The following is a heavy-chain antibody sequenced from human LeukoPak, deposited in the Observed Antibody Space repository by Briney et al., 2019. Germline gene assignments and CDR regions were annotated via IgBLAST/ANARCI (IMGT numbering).Heavy chain of an antibody. Sequence: SETLSLTCAVYGGSFSGYYWSWIRQPPGKGLEWIGEINHSGSTNYNPSLKSRVTISVDTSKNQFSLKLSSVTAADTAVYYCAREGIAVAGTAWFGPWGQGTLVTVSS. V-gene: IGHV4-34*01. CDR1: GGSFSGYY. D-gene: IGHD6-19*01. CDR2: INHSGST. J-gene: IGHJ5*02. CDR3: AREGIAVAGTAWFGP.